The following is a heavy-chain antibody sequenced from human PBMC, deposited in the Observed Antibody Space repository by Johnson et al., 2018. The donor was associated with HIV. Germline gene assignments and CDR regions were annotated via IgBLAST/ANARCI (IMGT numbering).Heavy chain of an antibody. J-gene: IGHJ3*02. CDR1: GFTFSSYW. V-gene: IGHV3-7*01. CDR3: ARACRDGYTCDAFDI. CDR2: IKQDGSEK. Sequence: VQLLESGGGLVQPGGSLRLSCAASGFTFSSYWMSWVRQAPGKGLEWVANIKQDGSEKYYVDSVKGRLTISRDNSKNTLYLQMNSLRAEDTAVFYCARACRDGYTCDAFDIWGQGTMVTVSS. D-gene: IGHD5-24*01.